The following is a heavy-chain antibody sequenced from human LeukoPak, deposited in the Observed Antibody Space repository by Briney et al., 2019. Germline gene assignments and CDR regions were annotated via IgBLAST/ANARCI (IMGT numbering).Heavy chain of an antibody. CDR2: IYYSGST. J-gene: IGHJ3*02. D-gene: IGHD3-9*01. CDR1: GGSISSYY. CDR3: ARRPRVLRYFDWSTDAFDI. Sequence: PSETLSLTCTVSGGSISSYYWSWIRQPPGKGLEWIGYIYYSGSTNYNPSLKSRATISVDTSKNQFSLKLSSVTAADTAVYYCARRPRVLRYFDWSTDAFDIWGQGTMVTVSS. V-gene: IGHV4-59*08.